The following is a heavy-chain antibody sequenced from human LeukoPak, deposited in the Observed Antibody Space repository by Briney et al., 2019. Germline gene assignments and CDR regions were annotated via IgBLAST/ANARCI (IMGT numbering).Heavy chain of an antibody. Sequence: PGGSLRLSCAASGFTFSYYSMNWVRQAPGKGLEWVSYITSSSSTIYYADSVKGRFTISRDNAKNSLYLQMNSLGAEDTAVYYCAATHGSGSYYYFDYWGQGTLVTVSS. CDR1: GFTFSYYS. CDR3: AATHGSGSYYYFDY. D-gene: IGHD3-10*01. J-gene: IGHJ4*02. V-gene: IGHV3-48*04. CDR2: ITSSSSTI.